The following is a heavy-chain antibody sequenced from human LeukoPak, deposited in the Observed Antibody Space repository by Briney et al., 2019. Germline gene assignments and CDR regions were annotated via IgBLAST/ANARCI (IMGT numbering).Heavy chain of an antibody. CDR1: GGTFSSYD. CDR3: ARDNGGTAMAYYYYYYMDV. Sequence: GGAVTVSCTASGGTFSSYDINGVGQATGQGREGMGWMNPKSGNTDYAQKFQGRVTMTRKSSISTAYMELSSMRSEDTAVYYCARDNGGTAMAYYYYYYMDVWGKGTTVTISS. V-gene: IGHV1-8*02. D-gene: IGHD5-18*01. J-gene: IGHJ6*03. CDR2: MNPKSGNT.